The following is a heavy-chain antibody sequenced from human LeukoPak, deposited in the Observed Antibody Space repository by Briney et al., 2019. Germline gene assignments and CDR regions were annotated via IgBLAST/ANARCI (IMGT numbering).Heavy chain of an antibody. CDR1: GFTFGKYW. J-gene: IGHJ6*02. CDR3: ARGRYYGMDV. Sequence: GGSLRLSCVASGFTFGKYWMHWVRQAPGKGLVWVSGINSDGSITTYADSVKGRFTISRDNAENTLYLQMNSLRAEDTAVYYCARGRYYGMDVWGQGTTVTVSS. V-gene: IGHV3-74*03. CDR2: INSDGSIT.